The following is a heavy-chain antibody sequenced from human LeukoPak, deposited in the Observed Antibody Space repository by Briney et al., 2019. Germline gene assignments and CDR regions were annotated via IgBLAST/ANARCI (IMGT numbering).Heavy chain of an antibody. CDR2: IYYSGST. CDR1: GGSISSYY. CDR3: AIGSKDFHYYDSSGYYLDY. Sequence: SETLSLTCTVSGGSISSYYWSWIRQPPGKGLEWIGYIYYSGSTNYNPSLKSRVTISVDTSKNQFPLKLSSVTAADTAVYYRAIGSKDFHYYDSSGYYLDYWGQGTLVTVSS. J-gene: IGHJ4*02. D-gene: IGHD3-22*01. V-gene: IGHV4-59*01.